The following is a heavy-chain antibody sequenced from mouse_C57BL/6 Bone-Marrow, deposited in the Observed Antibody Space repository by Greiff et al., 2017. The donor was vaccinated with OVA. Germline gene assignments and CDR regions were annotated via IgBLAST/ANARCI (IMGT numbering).Heavy chain of an antibody. Sequence: EVKVVEPGGGLVKPGGSLKLSCAASGFTFSSYAMSWVRQTPEKRLEWVATISDGGSYTYYPDNVKGRFTISRDNAKNNLYLQMSHLKSEDTDMYYCALSYFRAWFAYWGQGTLVTVSA. V-gene: IGHV5-4*03. CDR3: ALSYFRAWFAY. CDR2: ISDGGSYT. D-gene: IGHD2-12*01. J-gene: IGHJ3*01. CDR1: GFTFSSYA.